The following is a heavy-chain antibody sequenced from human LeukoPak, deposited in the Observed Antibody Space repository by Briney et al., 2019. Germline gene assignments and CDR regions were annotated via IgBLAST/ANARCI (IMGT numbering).Heavy chain of an antibody. V-gene: IGHV3-11*04. CDR1: GVTFSDYY. D-gene: IGHD2-15*01. CDR3: ARDEIVVVAAAVEYYYYMDV. J-gene: IGHJ6*03. CDR2: ISSSGNTI. Sequence: GGSLRLSCAASGVTFSDYYMSWIRQAPGKGLEWVSYISSSGNTIYYADSVKGRFTISRDNAQNSLYLQMNSLRAEDTAVYYCARDEIVVVAAAVEYYYYMDVWGTGTTVTVSS.